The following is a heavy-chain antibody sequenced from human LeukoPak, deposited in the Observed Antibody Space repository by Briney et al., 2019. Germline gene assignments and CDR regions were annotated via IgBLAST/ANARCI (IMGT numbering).Heavy chain of an antibody. CDR1: GGSISSYY. CDR2: TYHSGST. J-gene: IGHJ4*02. CDR3: ARHWLDSGTPDRFDY. D-gene: IGHD3-10*01. V-gene: IGHV4-59*08. Sequence: SETLSLTCIVSGGSISSYYWSWIRQPPGKGLEWIGHTYHSGSTNYNPSLKSRVTILVDTSKNQFSLKLSSVTAADTAVYYCARHWLDSGTPDRFDYWGQGTLVTVSS.